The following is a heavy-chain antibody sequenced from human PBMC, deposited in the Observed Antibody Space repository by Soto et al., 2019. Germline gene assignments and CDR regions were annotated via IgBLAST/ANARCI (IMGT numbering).Heavy chain of an antibody. CDR3: AREETAWPLAYGLDV. Sequence: GGSLRLSCAASGLTFNRYWMHWVRHAPVKGLVWVSHINTDGSNTNYADSVKGRFTISRDNAKNSVSLQMNSLRDEDTAVYYCAREETAWPLAYGLDVWGQGTTVTVSS. D-gene: IGHD2-21*02. CDR1: GLTFNRYW. CDR2: INTDGSNT. V-gene: IGHV3-74*01. J-gene: IGHJ6*02.